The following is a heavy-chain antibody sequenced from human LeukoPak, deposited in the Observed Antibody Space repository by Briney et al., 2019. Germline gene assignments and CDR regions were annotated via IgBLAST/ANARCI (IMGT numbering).Heavy chain of an antibody. CDR2: INPNSGGT. J-gene: IGHJ4*02. CDR3: ARGRASGYDFADFDY. D-gene: IGHD5-12*01. V-gene: IGHV1-2*02. CDR1: GYTFTGYY. Sequence: GASVTVSYQASGYTFTGYYMHWVRQAPGQGLEWMGWINPNSGGTNYAQKFQGRVTMTRDTSISTAYMELSRLRSDDTAVYYCARGRASGYDFADFDYWGQGTLVTVSS.